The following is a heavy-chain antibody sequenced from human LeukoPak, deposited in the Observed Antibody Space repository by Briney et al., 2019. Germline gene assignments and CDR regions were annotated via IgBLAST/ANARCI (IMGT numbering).Heavy chain of an antibody. V-gene: IGHV4-34*01. D-gene: IGHD6-13*01. Sequence: PSETLSLTCAVYGGSFSGYYWSWIRQPPGKGLEWIGEINHSGSTNYNPSLKSRVTISVDTSKNQFSLKLSSVTAADTAVYYCARDPLIAAAGTAYYYYYGMDVWGQGTTVTVSS. CDR1: GGSFSGYY. CDR3: ARDPLIAAAGTAYYYYYGMDV. J-gene: IGHJ6*02. CDR2: INHSGST.